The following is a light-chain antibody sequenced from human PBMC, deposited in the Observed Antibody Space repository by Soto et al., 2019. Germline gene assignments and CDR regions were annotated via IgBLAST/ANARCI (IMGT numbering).Light chain of an antibody. CDR3: SSYTSSSTVL. CDR1: SSDVGGYNY. CDR2: DVN. J-gene: IGLJ2*01. Sequence: QPVLTQPASVSGSPGQSITISCTGTSSDVGGYNYVSWHQQHPGKAPKLMIYDVNNRPSGVSNRFSGTKSGNTASLTISGLQAEDEADYYCSSYTSSSTVLFGGGTKLTVL. V-gene: IGLV2-14*01.